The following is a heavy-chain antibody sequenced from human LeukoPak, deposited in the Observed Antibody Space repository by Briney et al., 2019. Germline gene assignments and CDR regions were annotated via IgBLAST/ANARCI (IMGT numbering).Heavy chain of an antibody. V-gene: IGHV3-48*01. CDR2: ISSSSSTI. J-gene: IGHJ4*02. CDR1: GFTFSSYS. D-gene: IGHD2-2*01. CDR3: ARGIKADYCSSTSCYPDY. Sequence: GGSLRLSCAASGFTFSSYSMNWVRQAPGKGLEWDSYISSSSSTIYYADSVKGRFTISRDNAKNSLYLQMNSLRAEDTAVYYCARGIKADYCSSTSCYPDYWGQGTLVTVSS.